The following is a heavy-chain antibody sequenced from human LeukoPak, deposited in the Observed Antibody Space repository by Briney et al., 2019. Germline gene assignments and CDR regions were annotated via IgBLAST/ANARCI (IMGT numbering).Heavy chain of an antibody. V-gene: IGHV3-23*01. CDR3: AKGLHITMIVVVTSGYFDY. D-gene: IGHD3-22*01. CDR2: ISGSGGST. Sequence: GGSLRLSCAASGFTFSSYAMSWVRQAPGKGLEWVSAISGSGGSTYYADSVKGRFTISRDNSKNTLYLQMNSLRAEDTAVYYRAKGLHITMIVVVTSGYFDYWGQGTLVTVSS. CDR1: GFTFSSYA. J-gene: IGHJ4*02.